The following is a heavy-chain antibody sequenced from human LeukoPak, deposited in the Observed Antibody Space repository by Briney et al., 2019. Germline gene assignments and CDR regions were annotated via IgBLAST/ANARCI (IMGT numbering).Heavy chain of an antibody. J-gene: IGHJ4*02. D-gene: IGHD3-16*01. CDR2: INQSGST. CDR3: ARVSWGFDY. CDR1: GGSFSGYC. Sequence: SETLSLTCAVYGGSFSGYCWSWIRQPPGKGLEWIGEINQSGSTNYNPSLKSRVTISVDTSKNQFSLKLSSVTAADTAVYYCARVSWGFDYWGQGTLVTVSS. V-gene: IGHV4-34*01.